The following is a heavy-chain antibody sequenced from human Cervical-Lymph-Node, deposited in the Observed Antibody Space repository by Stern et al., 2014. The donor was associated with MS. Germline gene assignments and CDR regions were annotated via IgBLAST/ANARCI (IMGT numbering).Heavy chain of an antibody. D-gene: IGHD1-1*01. CDR2: IVPILGIP. CDR3: ARTSLLDS. V-gene: IGHV1-69*09. J-gene: IGHJ4*02. Sequence: VKLEESGTEVTKPGYSVKVSCKPSEGTFSDYTINWVRQAPGQGLEWMGRIVPILGIPTYTQNFQGRVPFTADDSRTTAYLELRGLRSDDTAIYYCARTSLLDSWGQGTLVTVSS. CDR1: EGTFSDYT.